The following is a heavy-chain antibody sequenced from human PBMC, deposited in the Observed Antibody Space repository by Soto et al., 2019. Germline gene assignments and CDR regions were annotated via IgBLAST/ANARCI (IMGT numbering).Heavy chain of an antibody. D-gene: IGHD3-3*01. V-gene: IGHV4-31*03. CDR3: ARGGAIFHYFDY. J-gene: IGHJ4*02. CDR2: IYHGWST. CDR1: GGSISSSHY. Sequence: TLSLTCTVSGGSISSSHYWTCMRQHPGKGLEWIGYIYHGWSTKYNPSLESRVTMSVDTSRNQISLNLISVTAADTAVYYCARGGAIFHYFDYWGPGTLVTVSS.